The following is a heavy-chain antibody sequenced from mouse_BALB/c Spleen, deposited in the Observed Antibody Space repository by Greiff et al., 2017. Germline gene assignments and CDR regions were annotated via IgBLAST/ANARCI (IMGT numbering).Heavy chain of an antibody. CDR1: GFNIKDYY. CDR3: ANYDYDGWFAY. CDR2: IDPENGNT. Sequence: VQLQQSGAELVRPGALVKLSCKASGFNIKDYYMHWVKQRPEQGLEWIGWIDPENGNTIDDPKFQGKASITADTSSNTAYLQLSSLTSEDTAVYYCANYDYDGWFAYWGQGTLVTVSA. J-gene: IGHJ3*01. V-gene: IGHV14-1*02. D-gene: IGHD2-4*01.